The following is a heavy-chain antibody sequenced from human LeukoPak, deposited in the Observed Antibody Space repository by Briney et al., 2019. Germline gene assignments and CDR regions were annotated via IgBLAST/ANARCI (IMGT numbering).Heavy chain of an antibody. CDR2: ISYDGSNK. Sequence: GGSLRLSCAASGFTFSSYAMHWVRQAPGKGLEWVAVISYDGSNKYYADSVKGRFAISRDNSKNTLYLQMNSLRAEDTAVYYCARAKPWYSSGSIDYWGQGTLVTVSS. D-gene: IGHD6-19*01. CDR1: GFTFSSYA. V-gene: IGHV3-30*09. J-gene: IGHJ4*02. CDR3: ARAKPWYSSGSIDY.